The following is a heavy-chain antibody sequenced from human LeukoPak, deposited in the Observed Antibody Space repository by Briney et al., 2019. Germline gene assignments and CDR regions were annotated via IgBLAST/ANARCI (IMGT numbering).Heavy chain of an antibody. CDR2: INPNSGGT. D-gene: IGHD2-15*01. V-gene: IGHV1-2*02. Sequence: ASVKVSCKASGYTFTGYYMHWVRQAPGQGLEWMGWINPNSGGTNYAQKFQGRVTMTTDTSTSTAYMELRSLRSDDTAVYYCARDQGIYYYYGMDVWGQGTTVTVSS. CDR1: GYTFTGYY. CDR3: ARDQGIYYYYGMDV. J-gene: IGHJ6*02.